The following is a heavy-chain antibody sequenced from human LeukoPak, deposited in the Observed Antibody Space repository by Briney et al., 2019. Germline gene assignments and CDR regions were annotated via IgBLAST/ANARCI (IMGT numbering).Heavy chain of an antibody. D-gene: IGHD2-2*01. CDR1: GYTFTDYY. V-gene: IGHV1-2*02. Sequence: ASVTVSCKASGYTFTDYYMHWVRQAPGQGLEWMGWINPNSGGTNYAQKFQGRVTMTRTTSISTAYMELSRLTSDDTAVYYCASARAGGDTSCSDYWGQGTLVTVSS. CDR2: INPNSGGT. J-gene: IGHJ4*02. CDR3: ASARAGGDTSCSDY.